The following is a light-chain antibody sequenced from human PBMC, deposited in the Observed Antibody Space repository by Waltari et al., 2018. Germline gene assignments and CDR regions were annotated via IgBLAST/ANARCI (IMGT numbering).Light chain of an antibody. CDR1: GSNIGAGYD. J-gene: IGLJ3*02. CDR3: QSYDSSLTGSWV. CDR2: GNP. Sequence: QSVLPQPPSVSGAPGQRVTISCTGSGSNIGAGYDVHWYQQLTGTAPKLLIYGNPNRPSGVPDRFSGSKSGTSVSLAITGLQAEDEAYYYCQSYDSSLTGSWVFGGGTKLTVL. V-gene: IGLV1-40*01.